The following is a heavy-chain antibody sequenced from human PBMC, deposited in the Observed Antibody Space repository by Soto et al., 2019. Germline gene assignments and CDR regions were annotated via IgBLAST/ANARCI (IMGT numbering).Heavy chain of an antibody. J-gene: IGHJ4*02. Sequence: QVQLVESGGGVVQPGRSLRLSCAASGFIFSSYGMHWVRQAPGKGLEWVAVVWYDGSNKYYADSVKGRFTISRDNSKNTLYLQMNSLRAEDTAVYYCARGLGSSGYYPHRYWGQGTLVTVSS. V-gene: IGHV3-30*19. CDR3: ARGLGSSGYYPHRY. CDR2: VWYDGSNK. D-gene: IGHD3-22*01. CDR1: GFIFSSYG.